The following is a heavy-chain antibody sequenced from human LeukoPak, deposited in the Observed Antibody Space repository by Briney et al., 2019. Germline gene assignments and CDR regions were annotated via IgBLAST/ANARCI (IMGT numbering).Heavy chain of an antibody. D-gene: IGHD5-18*01. V-gene: IGHV4-59*04. CDR2: IHYSGST. CDR1: GGSISSYY. CDR3: ARGLGSSYGFYYYYYYMDV. J-gene: IGHJ6*03. Sequence: SETLSLTCTVCGGSISSYYWSWIRQPPGKGLEWLGNIHYSGSTYYNPSLQSRVTLSVDTSKNQFSLNLSSVAATDTAVYYCARGLGSSYGFYYYYYYMDVWGKGTTVTVSS.